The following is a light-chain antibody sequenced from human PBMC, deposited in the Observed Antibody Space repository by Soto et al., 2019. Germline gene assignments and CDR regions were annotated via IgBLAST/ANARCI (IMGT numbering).Light chain of an antibody. CDR3: CSYAGGYTHVV. CDR1: SSDVGTYNY. J-gene: IGLJ2*01. CDR2: DVS. V-gene: IGLV2-11*01. Sequence: QSALTQPRSVSGPPGQSVSISCSGTSSDVGTYNYVSWYQQHPGKAPKLMIYDVSKRPSGVPDRISGSKSGNTASLTISGLQAEDEADYYCCSYAGGYTHVVFGGGTKLTVL.